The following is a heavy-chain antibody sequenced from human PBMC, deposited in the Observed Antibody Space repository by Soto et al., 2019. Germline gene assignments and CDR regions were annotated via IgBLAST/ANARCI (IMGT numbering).Heavy chain of an antibody. Sequence: PSETLSLTCTVSGGSVSSNSYYWSWIRQHPGKGLEWIGYIYYSGSTYYNPSLKSRVTISVDTSKNQFSLKLSSVTAADTAVYYCARHRAVGATTGEYFDYWGQGTLVTVSS. V-gene: IGHV4-39*01. CDR1: GGSVSSNSYY. CDR3: ARHRAVGATTGEYFDY. CDR2: IYYSGST. D-gene: IGHD1-26*01. J-gene: IGHJ4*02.